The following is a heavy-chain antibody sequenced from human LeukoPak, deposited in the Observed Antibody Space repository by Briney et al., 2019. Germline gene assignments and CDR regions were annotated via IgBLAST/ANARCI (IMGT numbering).Heavy chain of an antibody. D-gene: IGHD1-20*01. CDR3: AIDPLITGTTVAHE. Sequence: ASVKVSCKASGGTFSSYAISWVPQAPGQGLEWMGRIIPIFGIANYAQKFQGRVTITADKSTSTAYMELSSLRSEDTAVYYCAIDPLITGTTVAHEWGQGTLVTVSS. CDR2: IIPIFGIA. J-gene: IGHJ4*02. CDR1: GGTFSSYA. V-gene: IGHV1-69*04.